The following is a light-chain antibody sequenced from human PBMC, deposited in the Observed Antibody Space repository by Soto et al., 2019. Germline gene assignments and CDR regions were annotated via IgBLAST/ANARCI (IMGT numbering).Light chain of an antibody. CDR1: QGIDSS. CDR3: QQYNNWPRT. J-gene: IGKJ1*01. V-gene: IGKV1-9*01. CDR2: AAS. Sequence: DIQMTQSPSSLSASVGDRVTITCRASQGIDSSFAWYQEKPGKAPKLLIYAASSLQSGVPSRFSGSGSGTEFTLTISSLQSGDFAVYYCQQYNNWPRTFGQGTKVDIK.